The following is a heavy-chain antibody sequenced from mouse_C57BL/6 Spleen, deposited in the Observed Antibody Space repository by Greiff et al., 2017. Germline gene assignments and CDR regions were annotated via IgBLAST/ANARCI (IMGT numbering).Heavy chain of an antibody. CDR2: IDPNSGGT. J-gene: IGHJ2*01. V-gene: IGHV1-72*01. Sequence: VQLQQPGAELVKPGASVTLSCKASGYTFTSYWLHWVKQRPGRGLEWIGRIDPNSGGTKYNEKFKSKATLTVDKPSSTAYMQLSSLTSEDSAVYYCAKIIPGAYYFDYWGQGTTLTVSS. CDR3: AKIIPGAYYFDY. CDR1: GYTFTSYW. D-gene: IGHD1-1*01.